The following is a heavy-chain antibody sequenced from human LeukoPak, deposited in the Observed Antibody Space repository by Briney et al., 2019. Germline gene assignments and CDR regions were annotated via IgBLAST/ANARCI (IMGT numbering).Heavy chain of an antibody. CDR3: ARDSNDFWTAYSDN. CDR2: LYPSGST. CDR1: GDSITSSY. D-gene: IGHD3/OR15-3a*01. J-gene: IGHJ4*02. V-gene: IGHV4-4*07. Sequence: SETLSLTCTVSGDSITSSYWSWIRRPAGKGLEWIGRLYPSGSTNYNSSLKSRVTMSVDTSKNQFSLNLKSVTAADTAMYYCARDSNDFWTAYSDNWGPGSLVTVSS.